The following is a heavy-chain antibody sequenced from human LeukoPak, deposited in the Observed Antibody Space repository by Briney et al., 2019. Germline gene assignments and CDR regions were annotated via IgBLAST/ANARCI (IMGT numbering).Heavy chain of an antibody. CDR2: INEDGTTI. J-gene: IGHJ4*02. CDR1: GFTLSRYW. CDR3: AKDRSSSWYEYYFDY. Sequence: GGSLRLSCAASGFTLSRYWMHWVRQTPGKGLVWVSRINEDGTTINYADSVKGRFTISRDNAKNSLYLQMNSLRAEDTALYYCAKDRSSSWYEYYFDYWGQGTLVTVSS. V-gene: IGHV3-74*01. D-gene: IGHD6-13*01.